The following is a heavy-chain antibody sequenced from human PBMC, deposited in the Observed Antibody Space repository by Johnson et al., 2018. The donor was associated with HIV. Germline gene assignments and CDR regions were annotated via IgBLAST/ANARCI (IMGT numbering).Heavy chain of an antibody. J-gene: IGHJ3*02. CDR3: ATKRVAAADPDDAFEI. CDR2: IWYDGSNK. CDR1: GFTFSSYG. Sequence: VQLVESGGGVVQPGRSLRLSCAASGFTFSSYGMHWVRQAPGKGLEWVAVIWYDGSNKYYADSVKGRFTISRDNSKNTLYLQMNSLRAEDTAVYYCATKRVAAADPDDAFEIWGQGTMVTVSS. V-gene: IGHV3-33*01. D-gene: IGHD6-13*01.